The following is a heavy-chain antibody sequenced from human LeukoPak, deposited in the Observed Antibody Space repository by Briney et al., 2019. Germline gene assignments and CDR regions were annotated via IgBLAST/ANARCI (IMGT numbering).Heavy chain of an antibody. CDR2: ISGSGGNT. CDR1: GFTFSSYA. D-gene: IGHD3-22*01. Sequence: PGGPLRLSCAASGFTFSSYAMSWVRQAPGKGLEWVSAISGSGGNTYYADSVKGRFTISRDNSKNTLYLQMNSLRAEDTAVYYCAKCFYDSSGYYYFDYWGQGTPVTVSS. J-gene: IGHJ4*02. CDR3: AKCFYDSSGYYYFDY. V-gene: IGHV3-23*01.